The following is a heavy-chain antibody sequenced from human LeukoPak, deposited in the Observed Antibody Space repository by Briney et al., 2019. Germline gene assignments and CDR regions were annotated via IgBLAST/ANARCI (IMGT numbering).Heavy chain of an antibody. Sequence: SETLSLTCAVYGGSFSGYYWSWIRQPPGKGLECIGEINHSGSTNYNPSLKSRVTISVDTSKNQFSLKLSSVPAADTAVYYCASITGTTSSWFDPWGQGTLVTVSS. CDR1: GGSFSGYY. CDR2: INHSGST. CDR3: ASITGTTSSWFDP. D-gene: IGHD1-7*01. V-gene: IGHV4-34*01. J-gene: IGHJ5*02.